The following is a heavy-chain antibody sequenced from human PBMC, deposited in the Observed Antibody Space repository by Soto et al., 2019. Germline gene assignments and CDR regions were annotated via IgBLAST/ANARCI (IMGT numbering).Heavy chain of an antibody. D-gene: IGHD1-20*01. CDR3: ARDRGPFNWNDWHHSYYGKDV. J-gene: IGHJ6*02. Sequence: QVQLVESGGGVVQPGRSLRLSCAASGFTFSSYGMHWVRQAPGKGLEWVTVIWYDGSNKYYADSVKGRFTISRDNSKNTLYLQMNRRRAEDTAVYYFARDRGPFNWNDWHHSYYGKDVWGQGTTVTVSS. V-gene: IGHV3-33*01. CDR2: IWYDGSNK. CDR1: GFTFSSYG.